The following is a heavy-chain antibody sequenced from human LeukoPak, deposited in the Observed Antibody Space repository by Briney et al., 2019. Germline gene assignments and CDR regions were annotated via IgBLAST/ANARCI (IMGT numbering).Heavy chain of an antibody. CDR1: GFTFSGSA. J-gene: IGHJ4*02. CDR2: IRSKANSYAT. CDR3: TRRVDIAMVEGIDFDY. V-gene: IGHV3-73*01. Sequence: GGSLRLSCAASGFTFSGSAMHWVRQVSGKGLEWVGRIRSKANSYATAYAASVKGRFTISRDDSKNTAYLQMNSLKTEDTAVYYCTRRVDIAMVEGIDFDYWGQGTLVTVSS. D-gene: IGHD5-18*01.